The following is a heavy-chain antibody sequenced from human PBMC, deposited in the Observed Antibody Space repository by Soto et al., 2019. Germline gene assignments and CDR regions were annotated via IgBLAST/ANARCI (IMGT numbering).Heavy chain of an antibody. CDR3: ARESTGTTSMDV. D-gene: IGHD1-1*01. CDR1: GYTFTSYD. Sequence: QVQLVQSGAEVKKPGASVKVSCKASGYTFTSYDINWVRQATGQGLEWMGWMNPNSGNTGYAQKFQGRVTMTRNTSISTAYMDLSSLRSSDTAVYYCARESTGTTSMDVWGQGTTVTVSS. V-gene: IGHV1-8*01. J-gene: IGHJ6*02. CDR2: MNPNSGNT.